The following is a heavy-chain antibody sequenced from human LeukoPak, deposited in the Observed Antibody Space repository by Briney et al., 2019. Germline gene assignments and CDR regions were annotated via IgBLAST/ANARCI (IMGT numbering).Heavy chain of an antibody. CDR1: GYSLTTYY. V-gene: IGHV1-46*01. CDR3: ARSSPPAYYDFWSGYLDY. J-gene: IGHJ4*02. D-gene: IGHD3-3*01. CDR2: INPTGGVT. Sequence: GASVKVSCKASGYSLTTYYMHWVRQAPGQGLEWMGIINPTGGVTAYAQKFQGRVTMTRDTSTSTVYIALSSLRSEDTAVYYCARSSPPAYYDFWSGYLDYWGQGTLVTVSS.